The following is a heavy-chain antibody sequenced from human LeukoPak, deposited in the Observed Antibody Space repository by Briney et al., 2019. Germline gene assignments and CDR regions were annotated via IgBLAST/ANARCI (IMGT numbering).Heavy chain of an antibody. CDR3: ARDPDYYDSNPDY. CDR2: IKQDGSEK. CDR1: GFTFSSYW. D-gene: IGHD3-22*01. V-gene: IGHV3-7*01. J-gene: IGHJ4*02. Sequence: GGSLRLSCAASGFTFSSYWMSWVRQAPGKGLEWVANIKQDGSEKYYVDSVKGRFTISRDNGKNSLYLQMNSLRAEDTAVYYCARDPDYYDSNPDYWGQGTLVTVPS.